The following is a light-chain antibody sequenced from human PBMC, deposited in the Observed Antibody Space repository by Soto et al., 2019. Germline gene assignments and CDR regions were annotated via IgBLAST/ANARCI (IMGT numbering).Light chain of an antibody. J-gene: IGKJ5*01. CDR3: QQYTNWAAIT. V-gene: IGKV1-9*01. Sequence: IQLTQSPSALSASVGDRVTITCRASQDIAIYLAWYQQKPGEAPKLLIYAASTLYGGVPSRFSGSGSGTDFALTITSLQAEDIAIYYCQQYTNWAAITSGEGTRLEIK. CDR1: QDIAIY. CDR2: AAS.